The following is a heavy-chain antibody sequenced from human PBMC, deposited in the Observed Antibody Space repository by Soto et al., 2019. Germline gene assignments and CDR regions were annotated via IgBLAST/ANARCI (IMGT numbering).Heavy chain of an antibody. V-gene: IGHV4-61*01. CDR1: GGCVGSGCYS. CDR2: IYYSGST. D-gene: IGHD3-22*01. J-gene: IGHJ4*02. Sequence: SETLSLASTVSGGCVGSGCYSCGGIRQTPGNGLEWIRYIYYSGSTNYNPSRKSRVTISVDTSKNQFSLKLSSVTAADTAVYYCARDCSYYHDRSGSTCYWGQGTLVTVSS. CDR3: ARDCSYYHDRSGSTCY.